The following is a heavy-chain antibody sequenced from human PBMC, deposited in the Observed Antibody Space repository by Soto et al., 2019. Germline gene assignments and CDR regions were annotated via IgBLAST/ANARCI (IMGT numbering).Heavy chain of an antibody. V-gene: IGHV3-21*01. J-gene: IGHJ4*02. Sequence: EVQLVESGGGLVKPGGSLRLSCAASGFTFSGHTINWVRQAPGKGLEWVSSVSRSSSYIYYADSVKGRFTVSRDDAEKSLYLQMNSLRAEDTAIYYWARFMGFDGSGYAFFDSWGQGTQVTVSS. CDR3: ARFMGFDGSGYAFFDS. D-gene: IGHD3-10*01. CDR2: VSRSSSYI. CDR1: GFTFSGHT.